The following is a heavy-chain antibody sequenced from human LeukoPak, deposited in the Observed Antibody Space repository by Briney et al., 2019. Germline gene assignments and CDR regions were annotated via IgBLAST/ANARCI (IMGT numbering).Heavy chain of an antibody. CDR2: ISGYNGNT. D-gene: IGHD3-22*01. CDR3: ARSYYDSSGHLDY. CDR1: GYTFTSYA. J-gene: IGHJ4*02. V-gene: IGHV1-18*01. Sequence: GASVKVSFKASGYTFTSYAISWVRQAPGQGLEWMGWISGYNGNTVYAQQFQGRVTMTTDTSTSTVYMDLRSLRSDDTGEYYCARSYYDSSGHLDYWGQGTLVTVSS.